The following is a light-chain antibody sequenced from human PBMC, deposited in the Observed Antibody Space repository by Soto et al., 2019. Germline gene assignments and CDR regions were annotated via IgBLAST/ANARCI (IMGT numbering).Light chain of an antibody. CDR3: GTWDGSLSADV. CDR1: SSNIGNNY. CDR2: DNN. V-gene: IGLV1-51*01. Sequence: QSVLTQPPSVSAAPGQKVTISCSGSSSNIGNNYVSWYQQLPGTAPKLLIYDNNKRPSGIPDRFSGSKSGTSATLGITGLQTGDEADYYCGTWDGSLSADVFGTGTQLTVL. J-gene: IGLJ1*01.